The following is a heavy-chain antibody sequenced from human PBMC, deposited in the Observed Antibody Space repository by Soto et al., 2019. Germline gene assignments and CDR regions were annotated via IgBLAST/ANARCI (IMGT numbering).Heavy chain of an antibody. J-gene: IGHJ6*02. CDR1: GYTITAYA. D-gene: IGHD3-3*01. CDR3: ASRLECHNPHRGGHDSNYDGMDV. CDR2: INAGNGNT. V-gene: IGHV1-3*01. Sequence: ALMRVSWKSSGYTITAYAMHWVRQTPGQRLEWMGWINAGNGNTKYSQKFQGRVTITRDTSASTAYMELSSLRSEDTAVYYGASRLECHNPHRGGHDSNYDGMDVWGQGPTVSVSS.